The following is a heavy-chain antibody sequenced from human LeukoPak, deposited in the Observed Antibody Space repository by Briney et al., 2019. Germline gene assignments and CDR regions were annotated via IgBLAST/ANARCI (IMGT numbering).Heavy chain of an antibody. J-gene: IGHJ4*02. CDR2: IFTSGTT. CDR1: GDSISYYY. V-gene: IGHV4-4*07. D-gene: IGHD6-13*01. Sequence: SETLSLTCTVSGDSISYYYWSWIRQPAGKGLEWIGRIFTSGTTNYNPSLKSRVTMSVDTSKNQFSLKLGSVTAADTAVYYCARDVVAAAGTWDYWGQGTLVTVSS. CDR3: ARDVVAAAGTWDY.